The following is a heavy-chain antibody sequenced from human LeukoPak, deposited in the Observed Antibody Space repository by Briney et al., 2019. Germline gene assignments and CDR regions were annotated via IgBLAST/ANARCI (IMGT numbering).Heavy chain of an antibody. Sequence: ASVKVSCKASGGTFSSYAISWVRQAPGQGLEWMGWINPNSGGTNYVQKFQGRVTMTTDTSTSTAYMELRSLRSDDTAVYYCARALYHTFDYWGQGTLVTVSS. V-gene: IGHV1-18*01. CDR2: INPNSGGT. D-gene: IGHD2-2*01. J-gene: IGHJ4*02. CDR1: GGTFSSYA. CDR3: ARALYHTFDY.